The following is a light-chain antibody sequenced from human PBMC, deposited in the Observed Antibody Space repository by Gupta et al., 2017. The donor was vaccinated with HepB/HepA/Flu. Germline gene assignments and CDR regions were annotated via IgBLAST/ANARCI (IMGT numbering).Light chain of an antibody. V-gene: IGKV1-39*01. J-gene: IGKJ5*01. CDR1: QSISSY. Sequence: DIQMTQSPSSLSASVGDRVTITCRASQSISSYLNWYQQKPGKAPKLLIYAASSVQSGVPSRFSGSGSGTDFTLTISRRQPEDFATYYCQQRDSTPITFGQGTPLDIK. CDR2: AAS. CDR3: QQRDSTPIT.